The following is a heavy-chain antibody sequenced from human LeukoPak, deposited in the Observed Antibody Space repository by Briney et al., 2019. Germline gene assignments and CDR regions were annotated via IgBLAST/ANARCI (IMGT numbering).Heavy chain of an antibody. Sequence: QPGGSLRLSCAASGFTFSSYWMSWVRQAPGKGLEWVANIKQDGSEKYYVDSVKGRFTISRDNAKNSLYLQMNSLRAEDTAVYYCAREFDTVTTPGGFDYWGQGTLVTVSS. CDR3: AREFDTVTTPGGFDY. D-gene: IGHD4-17*01. CDR1: GFTFSSYW. V-gene: IGHV3-7*01. CDR2: IKQDGSEK. J-gene: IGHJ4*02.